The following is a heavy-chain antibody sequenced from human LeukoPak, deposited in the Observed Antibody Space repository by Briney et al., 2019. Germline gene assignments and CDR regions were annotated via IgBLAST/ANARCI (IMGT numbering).Heavy chain of an antibody. CDR2: IGEGGDA. J-gene: IGHJ3*02. Sequence: GGSLRLSCAASGFTLSTYDMHWVRQTTGKGLEWVSTIGEGGDAYYQVSSEDRFSIFTDDTNLYRQIITLRPVGTAVYYCVREWTFASKEAGRWIDSFDIWGQGTMVTVSS. V-gene: IGHV3-13*01. CDR3: VREWTFASKEAGRWIDSFDI. CDR1: GFTLSTYD. D-gene: IGHD6-13*01.